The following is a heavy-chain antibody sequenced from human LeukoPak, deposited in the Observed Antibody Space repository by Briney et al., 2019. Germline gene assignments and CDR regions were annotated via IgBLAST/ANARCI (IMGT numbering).Heavy chain of an antibody. CDR2: ISNDGTTT. V-gene: IGHV3-74*01. J-gene: IGHJ5*02. Sequence: PGGSLRLSCAASGFSFSTYRMHWVRQAPGEGLVWVSRISNDGTTTIYADSVKGRFTISRDNAKNTLYLQMDSLRAEDTAVYYCTRRVDATRWYDPWGQGTLVTVSS. D-gene: IGHD2-15*01. CDR3: TRRVDATRWYDP. CDR1: GFSFSTYR.